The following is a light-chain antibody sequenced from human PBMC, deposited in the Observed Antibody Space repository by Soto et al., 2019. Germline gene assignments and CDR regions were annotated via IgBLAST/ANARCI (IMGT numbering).Light chain of an antibody. CDR3: QRYSDWPLS. Sequence: EIVMTQSPATLSVSPRERATLSCRASQSIRSNLAWYQQKPGQAPRLLIYDASSRAPGIPARFSGSESGTQFTLTISSLQSEDSSVYYCQRYSDWPLSFGQGTKVEI. V-gene: IGKV3-15*01. CDR1: QSIRSN. J-gene: IGKJ1*01. CDR2: DAS.